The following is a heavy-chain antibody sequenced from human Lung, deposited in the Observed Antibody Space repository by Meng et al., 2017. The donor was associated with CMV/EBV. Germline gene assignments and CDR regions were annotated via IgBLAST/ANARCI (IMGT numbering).Heavy chain of an antibody. Sequence: SXAASGFSFNSYAMTGVRQAPGKGLEWVSGISGSGGSTYYADSVKGRFTISRDNSKNTLFVQMNSLRAEDTAVYYCARFGGTGSSGWLGYGMDVXGQGXTVTVSS. CDR2: ISGSGGST. D-gene: IGHD6-19*01. CDR1: GFSFNSYA. CDR3: ARFGGTGSSGWLGYGMDV. J-gene: IGHJ6*02. V-gene: IGHV3-23*01.